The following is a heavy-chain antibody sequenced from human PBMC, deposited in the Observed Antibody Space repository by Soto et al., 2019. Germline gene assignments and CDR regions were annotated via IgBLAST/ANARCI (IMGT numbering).Heavy chain of an antibody. V-gene: IGHV3-49*03. Sequence: SLRLSCTASGFTFGDYAMSWFRQAPGKGLEWVGFIRSKAYGGTTEYAASVKGRFTISRDESKNSLYLQMNSLKTDDTALYYCARVYSSASGIDHWGQGTLVTVSS. CDR1: GFTFGDYA. J-gene: IGHJ4*02. CDR2: IRSKAYGGTT. D-gene: IGHD6-6*01. CDR3: ARVYSSASGIDH.